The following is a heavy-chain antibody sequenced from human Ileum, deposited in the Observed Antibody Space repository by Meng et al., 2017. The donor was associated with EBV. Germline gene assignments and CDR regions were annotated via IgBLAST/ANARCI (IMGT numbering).Heavy chain of an antibody. CDR2: VYHDGAT. J-gene: IGHJ4*02. Sequence: QGQLQESGPGPVEPSGTLSLTRAVSGDYVSGRDWWSWARQPPGKGLEWIGEVYHDGATNYHPSLKSRVTISLDKSKNEVNLHLNSLTAADTAVYFCARSSPIVRGLDYWGQGTLVTVSS. D-gene: IGHD3-10*01. V-gene: IGHV4-4*02. CDR1: GDYVSGRDW. CDR3: ARSSPIVRGLDY.